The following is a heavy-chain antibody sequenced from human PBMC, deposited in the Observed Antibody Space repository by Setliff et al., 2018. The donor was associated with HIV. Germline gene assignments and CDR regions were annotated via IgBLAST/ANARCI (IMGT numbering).Heavy chain of an antibody. V-gene: IGHV4-4*07. CDR1: GDSINTPFW. CDR2: VTNTGDT. J-gene: IGHJ5*02. Sequence: PSETLSLTCTVSGDSINTPFWWSWIRQPAGKGREWIGRVTNTGDTSYNPSLKSRVTISMDTSKNLFSLKLTSVTAADTAVYFCAKGSGAPWFDPWGQGTLVTVSS. D-gene: IGHD3-3*01. CDR3: AKGSGAPWFDP.